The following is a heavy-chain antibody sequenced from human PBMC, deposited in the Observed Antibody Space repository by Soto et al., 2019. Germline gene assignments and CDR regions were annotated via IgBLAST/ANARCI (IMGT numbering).Heavy chain of an antibody. J-gene: IGHJ4*02. CDR2: IYASGSP. CDR1: GGSISVYY. V-gene: IGHV4-59*01. CDR3: ARGVGSSPPRY. Sequence: KTSETLSLTCTISGGSISVYYWSWVRQPPGHELEWIGYIYASGSPYYNPSLRSRVTISADTSKNQNSLKLTSPTAADTAVYYCARGVGSSPPRYWGRGTLVT. D-gene: IGHD1-26*01.